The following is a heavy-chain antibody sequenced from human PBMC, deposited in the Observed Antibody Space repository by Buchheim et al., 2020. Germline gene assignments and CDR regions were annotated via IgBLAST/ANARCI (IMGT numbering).Heavy chain of an antibody. D-gene: IGHD1/OR15-1a*01. CDR2: IKQDGSEK. Sequence: QLVESGGALVQPGGSLRLSCVASMSTFSNSEMNWVRQTPGKGLEWVANIKQDGSEKYYVDSVKGRFTISRDNAKNSLYLQMTSLRAEDTAVYYCARGEHSYWGQGTL. CDR3: ARGEHSY. J-gene: IGHJ4*02. V-gene: IGHV3-7*01. CDR1: MSTFSNSE.